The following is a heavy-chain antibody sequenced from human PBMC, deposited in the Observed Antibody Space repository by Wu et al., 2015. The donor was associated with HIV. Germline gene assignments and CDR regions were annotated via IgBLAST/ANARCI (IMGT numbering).Heavy chain of an antibody. D-gene: IGHD4-23*01. CDR2: ISTYNGNT. V-gene: IGHV1-18*01. J-gene: IGHJ4*02. Sequence: QVQLVQSGAEVKKPGASVKVSCKASGYIFTNYGINWVRQAPGQGLEWMGWISTYNGNTNYAQKVQGRVTMTTDTSTRTAYMELRSLRSDDTAIFYCARGKYGGNVDYWGQGTLVTVPS. CDR3: ARGKYGGNVDY. CDR1: GYIFTNYG.